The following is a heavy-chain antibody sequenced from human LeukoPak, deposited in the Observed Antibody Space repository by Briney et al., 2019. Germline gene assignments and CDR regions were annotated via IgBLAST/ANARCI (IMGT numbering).Heavy chain of an antibody. Sequence: SETLSLTCAVYGGSFSGYYWSWIRQPPGKGLEWIGEINHSGSTNYNPSLKSRVTISVDTSKNQFSLKLSSVTAADTAVYYCARGAYSSSWSSVPEYFQYWGQGTLVTVSS. J-gene: IGHJ1*01. D-gene: IGHD6-13*01. V-gene: IGHV4-34*01. CDR1: GGSFSGYY. CDR2: INHSGST. CDR3: ARGAYSSSWSSVPEYFQY.